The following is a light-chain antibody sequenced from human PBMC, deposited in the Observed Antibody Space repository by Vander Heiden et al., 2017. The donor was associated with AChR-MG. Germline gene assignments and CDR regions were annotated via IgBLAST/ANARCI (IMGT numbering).Light chain of an antibody. Sequence: QSALTQPASVSGSPGQSITISCTGTSSDIGGYNYVSWYQQHPGKAPKLIISDVSNRPSGISNRFSGSKSGNAASLTISGLQAEDEADYYCSSFTFSSTLVVFGGGTTLTVL. CDR1: SSDIGGYNY. CDR2: DVS. V-gene: IGLV2-14*03. CDR3: SSFTFSSTLVV. J-gene: IGLJ2*01.